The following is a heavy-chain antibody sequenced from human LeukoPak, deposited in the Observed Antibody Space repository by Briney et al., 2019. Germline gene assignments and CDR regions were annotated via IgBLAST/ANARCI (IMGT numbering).Heavy chain of an antibody. D-gene: IGHD3-10*01. J-gene: IGHJ5*02. V-gene: IGHV4-31*03. CDR3: ARSITMIRGWFDP. CDR1: DGSITSYF. Sequence: PSETLSLTCTVSDGSITSYFWSWIRQHPGKGLEWIGYIYYNGNPYYNPSLKSRVTISVDTSKNQFSLKLSSVTAADTAVYYCARSITMIRGWFDPWGQGTLVTVSS. CDR2: IYYNGNP.